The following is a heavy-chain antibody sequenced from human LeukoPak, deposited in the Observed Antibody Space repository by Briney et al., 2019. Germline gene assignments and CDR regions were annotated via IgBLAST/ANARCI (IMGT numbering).Heavy chain of an antibody. J-gene: IGHJ4*02. CDR1: GGSISSSSYY. V-gene: IGHV4-61*02. D-gene: IGHD3-3*01. Sequence: PSETLSLTCTVSGGSISSSSYYWGWIRQPAGKGLEWIGRIYTSGSTNYNPSLKSRVTMSVDTSKNQFSLKLSSVTAADTAVYYCAREIDYDFWSGYPSFDYWGQGTLVTVSS. CDR3: AREIDYDFWSGYPSFDY. CDR2: IYTSGST.